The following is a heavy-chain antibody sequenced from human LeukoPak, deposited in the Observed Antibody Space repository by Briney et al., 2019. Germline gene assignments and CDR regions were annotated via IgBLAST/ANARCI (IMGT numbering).Heavy chain of an antibody. CDR2: IYYSGST. V-gene: IGHV4-39*01. D-gene: IGHD2-2*03. Sequence: PSETLSLACTVSGGSFSSSIYYWGWVRQPPGKGLEWIGNIYYSGSTYYNPSLKSRVTISVDTSKNQFSLKLRSVTAADTAVYYCASGYCASTNCHAVDYWGQGTLVTVPS. CDR1: GGSFSSSIYY. CDR3: ASGYCASTNCHAVDY. J-gene: IGHJ4*02.